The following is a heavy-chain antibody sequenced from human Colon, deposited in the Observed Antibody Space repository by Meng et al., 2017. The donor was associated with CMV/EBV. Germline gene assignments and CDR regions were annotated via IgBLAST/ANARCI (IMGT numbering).Heavy chain of an antibody. J-gene: IGHJ4*02. CDR3: ARAYSYDGSSFDY. Sequence: TDSGAANNSGNYFWSRISQPPGKGLDWIGYIHESGRTYYNPSLKSRVFISLGTSKNQFSLRLNSVTAADTAVYYCARAYSYDGSSFDYWGQGTLVTVSS. V-gene: IGHV4-30-4*01. D-gene: IGHD3-22*01. CDR1: GAANNSGNYF. CDR2: IHESGRT.